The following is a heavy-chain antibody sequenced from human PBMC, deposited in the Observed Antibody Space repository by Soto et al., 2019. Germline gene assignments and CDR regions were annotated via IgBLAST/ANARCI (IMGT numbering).Heavy chain of an antibody. V-gene: IGHV3-30-3*01. Sequence: QVQLVESGGGVVQPGRSLRLSCAASGFTFSSYAMHWVRQAPGKGLEWVAVISYDGSNKYYADSVKGRFTISRDNSKNTLYLQMNSLRAEDTAVYYCASEGRIHLWGQGTLVTVSS. CDR3: ASEGRIHL. J-gene: IGHJ5*02. CDR2: ISYDGSNK. CDR1: GFTFSSYA.